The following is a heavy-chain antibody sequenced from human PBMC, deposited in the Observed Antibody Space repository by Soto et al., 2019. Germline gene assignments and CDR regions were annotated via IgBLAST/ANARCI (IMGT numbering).Heavy chain of an antibody. J-gene: IGHJ6*02. V-gene: IGHV1-58*01. Sequence: QMQLVQSGPEVKKPGTSVKVSCKASGFTFTSSAVQWVRQARGQRLEWIGWIVVGSGNTNYAQKLQERGHITRDLSTSTAYMELSSLRSEDTAVYYWAADATTVTTYQIYYYYYGMDVWGQGTTVTVSS. CDR3: AADATTVTTYQIYYYYYGMDV. D-gene: IGHD4-17*01. CDR2: IVVGSGNT. CDR1: GFTFTSSA.